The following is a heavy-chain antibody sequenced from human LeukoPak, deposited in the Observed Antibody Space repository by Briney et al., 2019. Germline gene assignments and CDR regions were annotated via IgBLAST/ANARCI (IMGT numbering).Heavy chain of an antibody. CDR1: GFTFRSYA. CDR3: AKDLSTMVRGVPYNWFDP. CDR2: ISGSGGST. D-gene: IGHD3-10*01. J-gene: IGHJ5*02. V-gene: IGHV3-23*01. Sequence: GGSLRLSCADSGFTFRSYAMSWVRQAPGKGGEWVSAISGSGGSTEYEDSVKGGFTISRENEKNTMHVQMNRLRAEDTAVYYFAKDLSTMVRGVPYNWFDPWGQGTLVTVSS.